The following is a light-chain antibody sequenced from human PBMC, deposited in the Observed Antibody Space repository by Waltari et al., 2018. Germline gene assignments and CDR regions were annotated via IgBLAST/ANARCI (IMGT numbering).Light chain of an antibody. CDR1: QSVSSSY. V-gene: IGKV3-20*01. Sequence: EIVLTQSPGTLSLSLGERATLSCRASQSVSSSYLACYQQKPGQAPRLLIYGASSRATGIPDRFSGSGSGTDFTLTISRLEPEDFAVYYCQQYGSSPRTFGQGTKLEIK. CDR2: GAS. J-gene: IGKJ2*01. CDR3: QQYGSSPRT.